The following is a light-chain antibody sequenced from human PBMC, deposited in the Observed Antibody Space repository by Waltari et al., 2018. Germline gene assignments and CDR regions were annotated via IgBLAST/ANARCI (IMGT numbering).Light chain of an antibody. Sequence: QSALPQPASVSGSPGQSITISCTGTSSDVGVYNHVSWSQQQPGKAPKLLILEVTNRPSGISNRFSGSKSGNTASLTISGLQAEDEGEYYCSSFTTIGTLVVFGGGTKVTVL. V-gene: IGLV2-14*01. CDR1: SSDVGVYNH. CDR3: SSFTTIGTLVV. J-gene: IGLJ2*01. CDR2: EVT.